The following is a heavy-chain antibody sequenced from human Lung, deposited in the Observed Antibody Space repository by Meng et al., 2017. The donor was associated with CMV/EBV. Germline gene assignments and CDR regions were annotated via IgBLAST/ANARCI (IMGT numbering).Heavy chain of an antibody. CDR1: GFTFSSYE. Sequence: GGSLGLXCAASGFTFSSYEMNWVRQAPGKGLEWVSYISSSGSTIYYADSVKGRFTISRDNAKNSLYLQMNSLRAEDTAVYYCARERGRDGYNSGWGKDYXGQGXLVTVSS. J-gene: IGHJ4*02. CDR2: ISSSGSTI. V-gene: IGHV3-48*03. D-gene: IGHD5-24*01. CDR3: ARERGRDGYNSGWGKDY.